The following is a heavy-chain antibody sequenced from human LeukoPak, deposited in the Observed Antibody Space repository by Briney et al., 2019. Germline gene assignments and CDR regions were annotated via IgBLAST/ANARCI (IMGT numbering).Heavy chain of an antibody. CDR3: ARAGYDSSGYPFFFDP. Sequence: SETLSLTCAVYGGSFSGYYWSWIRQPPGKGLEWIGEINHSGSTNYNPSLKSRVTISVDTSKNQFSLKLSSVTAADTAVYYCARAGYDSSGYPFFFDPWGQGTLVTVSS. D-gene: IGHD3-22*01. V-gene: IGHV4-34*01. J-gene: IGHJ5*02. CDR1: GGSFSGYY. CDR2: INHSGST.